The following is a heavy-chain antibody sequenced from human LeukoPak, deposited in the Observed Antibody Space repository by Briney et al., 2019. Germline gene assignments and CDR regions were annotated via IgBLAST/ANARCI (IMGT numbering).Heavy chain of an antibody. V-gene: IGHV3-66*01. J-gene: IGHJ4*02. D-gene: IGHD3-9*01. Sequence: GGSLRLSCAASGFTFSSSAMTWVRQAPGKGLEWVSVIYSGGSTYYADSVKGRFTISRDNSKNTLYLQMNSLRAEDTAVYYCARADILTGYDYWGQGTLVTVSS. CDR1: GFTFSSSA. CDR2: IYSGGST. CDR3: ARADILTGYDY.